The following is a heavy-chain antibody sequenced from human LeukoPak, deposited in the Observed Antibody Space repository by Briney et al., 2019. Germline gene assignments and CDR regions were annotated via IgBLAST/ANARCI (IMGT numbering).Heavy chain of an antibody. Sequence: PSETLSLTCAVYGGSFSGYYWSWIRQPPGKGLEWIGEINHSGSTNYNPSLKSRVTISVDTSKNQFSLKLSSVTAADTAVYYCASGKGYYYGSGSYSFFFDYWGQGTLVTVSS. J-gene: IGHJ4*02. V-gene: IGHV4-34*01. CDR3: ASGKGYYYGSGSYSFFFDY. CDR2: INHSGST. CDR1: GGSFSGYY. D-gene: IGHD3-10*01.